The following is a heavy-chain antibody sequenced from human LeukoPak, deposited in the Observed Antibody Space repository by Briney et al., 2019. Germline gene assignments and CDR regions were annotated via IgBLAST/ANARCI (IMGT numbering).Heavy chain of an antibody. CDR1: GGSISSYY. V-gene: IGHV4-4*07. Sequence: PSETLSHTCTVSGGSISSYYWSYIRQPAGKGLGRIGRIYTSGSTNYNPSLKNRVTMSVHTPKHQFSLKLSSVTAADTAVYYCARVSYCGGDCYLDYWGQGTLVTVSS. D-gene: IGHD2-21*02. CDR3: ARVSYCGGDCYLDY. J-gene: IGHJ4*02. CDR2: IYTSGST.